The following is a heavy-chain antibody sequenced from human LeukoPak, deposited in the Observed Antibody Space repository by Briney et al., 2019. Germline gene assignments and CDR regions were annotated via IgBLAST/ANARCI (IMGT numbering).Heavy chain of an antibody. J-gene: IGHJ4*02. V-gene: IGHV3-7*01. CDR2: IKQDGSEK. D-gene: IGHD3-22*01. Sequence: GGSLRLSCAASGFTFSSYSMNWVRQAPGKGLEWVANIKQDGSEKYYVDSVKGRFTISRDNAKNSLYLQMNSLRAEDTAVYYCARIFSYYDSSGYAYYFDYWGQGTLVTVSS. CDR1: GFTFSSYS. CDR3: ARIFSYYDSSGYAYYFDY.